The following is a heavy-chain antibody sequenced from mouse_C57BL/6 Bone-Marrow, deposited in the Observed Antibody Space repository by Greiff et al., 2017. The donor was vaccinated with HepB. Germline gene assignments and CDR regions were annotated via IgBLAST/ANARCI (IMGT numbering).Heavy chain of an antibody. D-gene: IGHD1-1*01. CDR2: IYYSGTI. V-gene: IGHV3-5*01. J-gene: IGHJ4*01. Sequence: EVKLMESGPGLVKPSQTVFLTCTVTGISITTGNYRWSWIRQFPGNKLEWIGYIYYSGTITYNPSLTSRTTITRDTPKNQFFLEMNSLTAEDTATYYCARERYYGSRDYAMDYWGQGTSVTVSS. CDR3: ARERYYGSRDYAMDY. CDR1: GISITTGNYR.